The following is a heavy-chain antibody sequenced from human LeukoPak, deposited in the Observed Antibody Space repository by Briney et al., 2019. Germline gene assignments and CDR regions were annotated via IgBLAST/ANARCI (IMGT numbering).Heavy chain of an antibody. D-gene: IGHD3-3*01. CDR2: VNPNSGGT. CDR3: ARGYYDFWSGYSKTWRSNYFDY. J-gene: IGHJ4*02. Sequence: GASVKVSCKASGYTFTGYYMHWVRQAPGQGLEWMGWVNPNSGGTNYAQKFQGRVTMTRDTSISTAYMELSRLRSDDTAVYYCARGYYDFWSGYSKTWRSNYFDYWGQGTLVTVSS. CDR1: GYTFTGYY. V-gene: IGHV1-2*02.